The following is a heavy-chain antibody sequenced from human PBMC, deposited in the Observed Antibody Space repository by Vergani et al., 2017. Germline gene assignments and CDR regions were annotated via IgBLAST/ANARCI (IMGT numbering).Heavy chain of an antibody. D-gene: IGHD6-19*01. Sequence: QVQLVQSGAEVKKPGSSVKVSCKASGGTFSSYAISWVRQAPGQGLEWMGGIIPIFGTANYAQKFQGRVTITADESTSTAYMELSSLRSDDTAVYYCAREDSSGWNLHTWFDPWGQGTLVTVSS. CDR1: GGTFSSYA. V-gene: IGHV1-69*12. CDR2: IIPIFGTA. CDR3: AREDSSGWNLHTWFDP. J-gene: IGHJ5*02.